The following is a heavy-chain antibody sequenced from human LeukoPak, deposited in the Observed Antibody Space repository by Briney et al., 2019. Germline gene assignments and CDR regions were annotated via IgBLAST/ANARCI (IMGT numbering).Heavy chain of an antibody. Sequence: PSQTLSLTCTVSGGSISSGDYFWSWIRQHPGKGLEWIGYIYYSGSTYYNPPLKSRVAISVDTSKNQFSLTVSSVTAADTAVYYCTRDVPRSSGYPDNWGQGTLVTVSS. D-gene: IGHD3-22*01. V-gene: IGHV4-31*03. CDR1: GGSISSGDYF. CDR2: IYYSGST. J-gene: IGHJ4*02. CDR3: TRDVPRSSGYPDN.